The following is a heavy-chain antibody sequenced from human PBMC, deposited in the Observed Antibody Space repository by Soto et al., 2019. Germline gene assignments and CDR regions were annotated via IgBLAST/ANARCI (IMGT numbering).Heavy chain of an antibody. CDR1: GYTFTSYG. D-gene: IGHD3-10*01. Sequence: GASVKVSCKASGYTFTSYGISWVRQAPGQGLEWMGWISAYNGNTNYAQKLQGRVTMTTDTSTSTAYMELRSLRSDDTAVYYCARLKGEYCYGSGNDYDPDPLDVWGKGTTVTVSS. CDR3: ARLKGEYCYGSGNDYDPDPLDV. J-gene: IGHJ6*04. CDR2: ISAYNGNT. V-gene: IGHV1-18*01.